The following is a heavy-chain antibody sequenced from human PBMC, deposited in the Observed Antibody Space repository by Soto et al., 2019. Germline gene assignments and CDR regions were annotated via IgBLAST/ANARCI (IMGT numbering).Heavy chain of an antibody. Sequence: GGSLRLSCAASGFTFGEYAMHWVRQAPGKGLEWVSGINWNSGDVVYADSVKGRFTISGDNARNSLYLQLNSLRTEDTAFYYCAKGISTSGLFRAFDSWGQGTLVTVSS. J-gene: IGHJ4*02. V-gene: IGHV3-9*01. CDR2: INWNSGDV. CDR3: AKGISTSGLFRAFDS. CDR1: GFTFGEYA. D-gene: IGHD6-19*01.